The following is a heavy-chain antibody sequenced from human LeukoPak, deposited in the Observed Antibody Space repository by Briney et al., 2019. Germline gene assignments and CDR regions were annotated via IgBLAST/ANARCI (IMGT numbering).Heavy chain of an antibody. CDR1: GFTFSTFG. D-gene: IGHD2-8*01. CDR2: ISSSTSYI. CDR3: AKFILYHGAFDI. V-gene: IGHV3-21*01. Sequence: GGSLRLSCTASGFTFSTFGMNWVRQAPGKGLEWVSSISSSTSYIFYTDSVKGRFTISRDNAKNSLYLQMNSLRAEDTAVYFCAKFILYHGAFDIWGQGTMVTVSS. J-gene: IGHJ3*02.